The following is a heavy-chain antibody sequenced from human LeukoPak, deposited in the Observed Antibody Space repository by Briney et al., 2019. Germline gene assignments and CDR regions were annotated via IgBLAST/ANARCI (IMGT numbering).Heavy chain of an antibody. Sequence: PGGSLRLSCAASGFNFNSYWMAWVRQAPGKRLEWLTNTNQDGSVTYYVDSVRGRFTVSRDNAKDSLFLQMHSLRVEDTAVYFCSNGNYDNSFWGQGTLVTVSS. CDR3: SNGNYDNSF. V-gene: IGHV3-7*01. CDR2: TNQDGSVT. D-gene: IGHD3-22*01. J-gene: IGHJ4*02. CDR1: GFNFNSYW.